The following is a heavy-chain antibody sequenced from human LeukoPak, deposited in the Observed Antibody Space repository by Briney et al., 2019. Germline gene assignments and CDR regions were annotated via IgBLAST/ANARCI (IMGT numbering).Heavy chain of an antibody. CDR1: GFTFSSYP. D-gene: IGHD3-3*01. V-gene: IGHV3-30-3*01. CDR2: ISYDGSKI. J-gene: IGHJ3*01. Sequence: PGGSPRLSCAASGFTFSSYPLHWVRQAPGKGLEWVTLISYDGSKIYYADSVKGRFTISRDNSKNRLYLQMNSLIVEDTAVYYCARESGWGLPHAFDFWGQGTMVTVS. CDR3: ARESGWGLPHAFDF.